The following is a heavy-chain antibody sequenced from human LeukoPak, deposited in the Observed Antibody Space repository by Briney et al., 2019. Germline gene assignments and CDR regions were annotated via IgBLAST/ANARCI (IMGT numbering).Heavy chain of an antibody. CDR3: AREITPWPTPRTAHPDDAFGM. V-gene: IGHV4-59*12. CDR1: DDFISDYY. J-gene: IGHJ3*02. D-gene: IGHD2-8*02. Sequence: SETLSLTCTVSDDFISDYYRGWIRQPPGKGLEWIGYFYNSGRSTYNPSLKSRVTISADTSKNHFSLKLNSVTTADTAVYFCAREITPWPTPRTAHPDDAFGMWGQGTMVTVSS. CDR2: FYNSGRS.